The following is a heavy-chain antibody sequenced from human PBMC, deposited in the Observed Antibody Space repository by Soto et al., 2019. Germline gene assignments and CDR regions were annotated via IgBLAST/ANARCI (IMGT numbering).Heavy chain of an antibody. CDR1: GYTFTSYG. J-gene: IGHJ4*02. Sequence: QVQLVQSGAEVKKPGALVKVSCKASGYTFTSYGISWVRQAPGQGLEWMGWISVYNGDTNYEQKYQGRVTMTTDTSTSTAYMELRSLRSDDTAVYYCARHRKGRPFDYWGQGTLVTVSS. CDR2: ISVYNGDT. CDR3: ARHRKGRPFDY. D-gene: IGHD3-16*02. V-gene: IGHV1-18*04.